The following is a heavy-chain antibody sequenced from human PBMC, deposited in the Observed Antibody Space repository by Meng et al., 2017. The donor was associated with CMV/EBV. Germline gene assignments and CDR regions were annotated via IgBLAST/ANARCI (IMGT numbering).Heavy chain of an antibody. CDR3: TTDLVWCVTSRFGWWFDP. D-gene: IGHD3-3*01. CDR1: GFTFSNAW. CDR2: IKSKTDGGTT. Sequence: GGSLRLSCAASGFTFSNAWRSWVRQAPGTGLEWVGRIKSKTDGGTTDYAAPVKGRFTISRDDSKNTLYLQMNSLKTEDTAVYYCTTDLVWCVTSRFGWWFDPWGQGTLVTVSS. J-gene: IGHJ5*02. V-gene: IGHV3-15*01.